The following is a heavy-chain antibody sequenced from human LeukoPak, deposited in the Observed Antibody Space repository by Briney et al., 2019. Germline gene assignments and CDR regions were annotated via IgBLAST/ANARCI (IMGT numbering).Heavy chain of an antibody. D-gene: IGHD3-22*01. V-gene: IGHV3-21*01. CDR3: ARDRDRDYYDSSGDFDY. Sequence: ETLSLTCAVYGGSFSGYYWSWIRQPPGKGLEWVSSISSSSSYIYYADSVKGRFTISRDNAKNSLYLQMNSLRAEDTAVYYCARDRDRDYYDSSGDFDYWGQGTLVTVSS. CDR1: GGSFSGYY. J-gene: IGHJ4*02. CDR2: ISSSSSYI.